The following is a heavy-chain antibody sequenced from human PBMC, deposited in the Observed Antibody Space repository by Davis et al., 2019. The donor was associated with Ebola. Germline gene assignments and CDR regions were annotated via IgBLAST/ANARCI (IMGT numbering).Heavy chain of an antibody. J-gene: IGHJ6*02. Sequence: GGSLRLSCAASGFTFSSYGMHWVRQAPGKGLEWVAVTWYDGSNKYYADSVKGRFTISRDNSKNTLYLQMNSLRAEDTAVYYCARDQGVDPGYYYYGMDVWGQGTTVTVSS. CDR1: GFTFSSYG. D-gene: IGHD5-12*01. CDR2: TWYDGSNK. V-gene: IGHV3-33*08. CDR3: ARDQGVDPGYYYYGMDV.